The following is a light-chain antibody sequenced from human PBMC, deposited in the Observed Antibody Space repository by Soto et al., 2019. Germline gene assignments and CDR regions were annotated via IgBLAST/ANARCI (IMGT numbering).Light chain of an antibody. CDR2: DTS. Sequence: DIQMTQSPATLSASVGDRVTITCRASQSISSWLAWYQQKPGKATKVLIYDTSSSQSGVPSRFSGSRSGTECTLTISSLQPDDFASYYCQQYSSLWTFGQGTRVEI. CDR3: QQYSSLWT. J-gene: IGKJ1*01. V-gene: IGKV1-5*01. CDR1: QSISSW.